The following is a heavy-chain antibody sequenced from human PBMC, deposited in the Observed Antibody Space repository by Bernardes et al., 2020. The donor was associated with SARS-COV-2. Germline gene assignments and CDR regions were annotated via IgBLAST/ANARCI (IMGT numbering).Heavy chain of an antibody. CDR1: GDSFSSNSAA. V-gene: IGHV6-1*01. CDR2: TYYRSKWYN. D-gene: IGHD6-19*01. Sequence: SQTLSLTCAISGDSFSSNSAAWNWIRQSPSRGLEWLGRTYYRSKWYNDYAVSVKSRITINPDTSKNQFSLQLNSVTPEDTAVYYCARDQGMYSSGWYVGPKGNYYYGMDVWGQGTTVTVSS. CDR3: ARDQGMYSSGWYVGPKGNYYYGMDV. J-gene: IGHJ6*02.